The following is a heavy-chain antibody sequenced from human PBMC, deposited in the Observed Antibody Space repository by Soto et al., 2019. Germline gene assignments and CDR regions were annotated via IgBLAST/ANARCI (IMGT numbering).Heavy chain of an antibody. CDR2: IYHSGST. Sequence: SETLSLTCAVSGYSISSGYYWGWIRQPPGKGLEWIRSIYHSGSTYYNPSLKSRVTISEDTSKSQFSLKVNSMTAADTAVYYCARYRREAVAGYTLDNWGQGILVTVSS. V-gene: IGHV4-38-2*01. J-gene: IGHJ4*02. CDR1: GYSISSGYY. CDR3: ARYRREAVAGYTLDN. D-gene: IGHD6-13*01.